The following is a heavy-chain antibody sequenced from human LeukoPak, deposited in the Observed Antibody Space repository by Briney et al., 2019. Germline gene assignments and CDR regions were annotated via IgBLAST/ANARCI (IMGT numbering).Heavy chain of an antibody. CDR1: GGSFSGYF. D-gene: IGHD2-2*01. V-gene: IGHV4-34*01. Sequence: SETLSLTCAVYGGSFSGYFWSWIRQPPGKGLEWIGEINHSGSTNYNPSLKSRVTISVDTSKNQFSLKLNSVTAADTGVYYCARGRACTSTSCYAPNYYYYYGLDVWGQGTTVTVSS. CDR2: INHSGST. CDR3: ARGRACTSTSCYAPNYYYYYGLDV. J-gene: IGHJ6*02.